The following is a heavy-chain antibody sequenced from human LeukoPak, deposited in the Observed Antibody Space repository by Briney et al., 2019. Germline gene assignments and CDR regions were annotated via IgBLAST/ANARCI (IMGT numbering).Heavy chain of an antibody. CDR2: IIPIFGTA. CDR1: GGTFTSYA. V-gene: IGHV1-69*13. D-gene: IGHD2-15*01. CDR3: ASAQGYCSGGSCYNYYYYYGMDV. Sequence: SVRVSSKASGGTFTSYAISWVRQAPGQGLEWMGGIIPIFGTANYAQKFQGRVTITADESTSTAYMELSSLRSEDTAVYYCASAQGYCSGGSCYNYYYYYGMDVWGQGTTVTVSS. J-gene: IGHJ6*02.